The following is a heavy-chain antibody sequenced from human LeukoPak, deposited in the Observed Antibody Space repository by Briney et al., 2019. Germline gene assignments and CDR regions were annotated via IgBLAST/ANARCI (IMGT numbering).Heavy chain of an antibody. CDR2: ISSDGSST. Sequence: GGSLRLSCAASGFTFSSNGMHWVRQAPGKGLVWVSRISSDGSSTNYADSVKGRFTISRDNAKNTLYLQMNSLRAEDTAVYFCSRDREQQPTFDYWGLGTLVTVSS. CDR3: SRDREQQPTFDY. J-gene: IGHJ4*02. CDR1: GFTFSSNG. V-gene: IGHV3-74*01. D-gene: IGHD6-13*01.